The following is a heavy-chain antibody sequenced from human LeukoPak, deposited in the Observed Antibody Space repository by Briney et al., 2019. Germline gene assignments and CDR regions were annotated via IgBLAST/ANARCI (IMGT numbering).Heavy chain of an antibody. J-gene: IGHJ6*02. D-gene: IGHD3-16*01. Sequence: GTSLRLSCAASGFTFSSYWMNWARQAPGKGLEWVASINHNGNVNYYVDSVKGRFTISRDNAKNSLYLQMSNLRAEDTAVYFCARGGGLDVWGQGATVTVSS. CDR2: INHNGNVN. V-gene: IGHV3-7*03. CDR3: ARGGGLDV. CDR1: GFTFSSYW.